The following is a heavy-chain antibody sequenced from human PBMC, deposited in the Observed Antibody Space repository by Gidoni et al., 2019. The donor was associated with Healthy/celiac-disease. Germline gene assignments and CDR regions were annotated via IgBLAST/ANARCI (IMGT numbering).Heavy chain of an antibody. CDR2: IYTSGST. D-gene: IGHD3-9*01. J-gene: IGHJ6*02. CDR3: ARDLRYPLQPYGMDV. Sequence: QVQLQASGPGLVKPSETLSLPCTVSGGSISSYYWSWIRQPAGKGLEWIGRIYTSGSTNYNPSLKSRVTMSVDTSKNQFSLKLSSVTAADTAVYYCARDLRYPLQPYGMDVWGQGTTVTVSS. CDR1: GGSISSYY. V-gene: IGHV4-4*07.